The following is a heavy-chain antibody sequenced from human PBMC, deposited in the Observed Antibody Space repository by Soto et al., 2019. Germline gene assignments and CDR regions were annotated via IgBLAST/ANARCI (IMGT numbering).Heavy chain of an antibody. Sequence: PSETLSLTCTVSGGSISSSSYYWGWIRQPPGKGLEWIGSIYYSGSTYYNPSLKSRVTISVDTSKNQFSLKLSSVTAADTAVYYCAALPYDILTGYSVNYYGMDVWGQGTTVT. J-gene: IGHJ6*02. CDR1: GGSISSSSYY. V-gene: IGHV4-39*01. D-gene: IGHD3-9*01. CDR2: IYYSGST. CDR3: AALPYDILTGYSVNYYGMDV.